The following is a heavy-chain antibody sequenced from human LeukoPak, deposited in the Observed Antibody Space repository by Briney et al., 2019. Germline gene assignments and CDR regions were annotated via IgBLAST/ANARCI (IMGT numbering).Heavy chain of an antibody. Sequence: SETLSPTCAVYGGSFSGYYWSWIRQPPGKGLEWIGEINHSGSTNYNPSLKSRVTISVDTSKNQFSLKLSSVTAADTAVYYCARVTMVRGVRPFDYWGQGTLVTVSS. CDR3: ARVTMVRGVRPFDY. CDR2: INHSGST. J-gene: IGHJ4*02. V-gene: IGHV4-34*01. D-gene: IGHD3-10*01. CDR1: GGSFSGYY.